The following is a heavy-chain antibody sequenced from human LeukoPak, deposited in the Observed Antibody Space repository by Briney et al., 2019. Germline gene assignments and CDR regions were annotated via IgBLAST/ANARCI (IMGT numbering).Heavy chain of an antibody. CDR2: IDYTGTP. J-gene: IGHJ3*02. V-gene: IGHV4-59*01. CDR3: ARDVVRGARLPGI. CDR1: GFDFSGYA. D-gene: IGHD6-6*01. Sequence: GSLRLSCAVSGFDFSGYAMSWVRQSPGKGLEWIGFIDYTGTPSYNPSLKSRVTVSVDTSKNQFSLKLTSVTAADTALYYCARDVVRGARLPGIWGQGTKVTVSS.